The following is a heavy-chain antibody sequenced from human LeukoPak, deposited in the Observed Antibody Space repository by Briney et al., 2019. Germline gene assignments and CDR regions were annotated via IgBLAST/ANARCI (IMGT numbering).Heavy chain of an antibody. J-gene: IGHJ4*02. CDR2: IYSGGST. Sequence: GGSLRLSCAASGFTVSSNYMSWVRQAPGKGLEWVSVIYSGGSTYYADSVKGRFTVSRDDSKNTLYLQMNSLRAEDTAVYYCAKDGGLWVSAHWGDSWGRGTLVTVSS. CDR1: GFTVSSNY. V-gene: IGHV3-53*01. D-gene: IGHD7-27*01. CDR3: AKDGGLWVSAHWGDS.